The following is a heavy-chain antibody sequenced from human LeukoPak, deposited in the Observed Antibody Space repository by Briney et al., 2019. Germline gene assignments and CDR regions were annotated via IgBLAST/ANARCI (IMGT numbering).Heavy chain of an antibody. CDR1: GFTFSSYS. V-gene: IGHV3-21*01. CDR3: ARGGAAAGNDY. J-gene: IGHJ4*02. CDR2: ISSSSSYI. Sequence: GSLRLSCAASGFTFSSYSMNWVRQAPGKGLEWVSSISSSSSYIYYADSVKGRFTISRDNAKNSLYLQMNSLRAEDTAVYYCARGGAAAGNDYWGQGTLVTVSS. D-gene: IGHD6-13*01.